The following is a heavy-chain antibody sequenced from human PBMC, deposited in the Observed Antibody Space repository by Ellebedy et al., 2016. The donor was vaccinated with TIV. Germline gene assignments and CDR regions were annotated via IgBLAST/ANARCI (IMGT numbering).Heavy chain of an antibody. CDR2: IDWYDDK. Sequence: SGPTLVKPTQTLTLTCTFPGFPLSTSGMCVSWIRQPPGKALDWLALIDWYDDKYYLTSLKTRLTISKDTSKNQVVLTMTNMDPVETAMYYCARAPRYGDDGGGWGYYGMDVWGQGTTVTVSS. CDR3: ARAPRYGDDGGGWGYYGMDV. D-gene: IGHD4-17*01. CDR1: GFPLSTSGMC. V-gene: IGHV2-70*01. J-gene: IGHJ6*02.